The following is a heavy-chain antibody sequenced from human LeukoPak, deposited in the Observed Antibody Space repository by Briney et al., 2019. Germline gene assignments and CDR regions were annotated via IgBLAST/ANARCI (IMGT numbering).Heavy chain of an antibody. V-gene: IGHV3-23*01. CDR3: AKDLLRYTVTTYFDY. J-gene: IGHJ4*02. Sequence: PGGSLRLSCAASGFTFSSYAMSWVRQAPGKGLEWVSAISGSGGSTYYADSVKGRFTISRDNSKNTLYLQMNSLRAEDTAVYYCAKDLLRYTVTTYFDYWGQGTLVTVSS. CDR2: ISGSGGST. CDR1: GFTFSSYA. D-gene: IGHD4-17*01.